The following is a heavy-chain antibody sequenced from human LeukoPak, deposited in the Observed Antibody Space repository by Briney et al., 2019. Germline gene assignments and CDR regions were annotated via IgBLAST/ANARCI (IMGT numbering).Heavy chain of an antibody. D-gene: IGHD2-8*02. Sequence: GGSLRLSCSASGFTFSSYTMHWVRQTPGKGLECVSTISSNGGSTFYADSVKGRFTISRYNSKNTLYLQISSLGPVDTAVYYCASSLEVLRPVGYWGQGTLVTVSS. CDR2: ISSNGGST. CDR1: GFTFSSYT. V-gene: IGHV3-64D*06. CDR3: ASSLEVLRPVGY. J-gene: IGHJ4*02.